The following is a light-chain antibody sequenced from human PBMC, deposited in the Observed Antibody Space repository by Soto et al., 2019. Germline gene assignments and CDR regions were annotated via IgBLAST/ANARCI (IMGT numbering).Light chain of an antibody. CDR3: QQYESSPRMYT. J-gene: IGKJ2*01. V-gene: IGKV3-20*01. Sequence: EFVLTQSPGTLSLAPGERATLSCRASQSVSRSYLAWYQQKPGQAPRLLIYGASSRATGISDRFSGSGSGTDFTRTISRLEPEEFAVYDCQQYESSPRMYTFGQGTKLEIK. CDR1: QSVSRSY. CDR2: GAS.